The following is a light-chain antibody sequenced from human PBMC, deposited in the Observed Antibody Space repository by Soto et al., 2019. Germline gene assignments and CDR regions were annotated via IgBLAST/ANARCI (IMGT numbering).Light chain of an antibody. Sequence: DIQMTQSPSTLSASVGDRVTITCRASQSIDSWLAWYQHKPGKAPKLLIFKASTLETGVPSRFSGSGSETGFTLTISSLQPDDSATYYCQPYNSYSRTFGQGTKVEIK. V-gene: IGKV1-5*03. CDR2: KAS. CDR3: QPYNSYSRT. J-gene: IGKJ1*01. CDR1: QSIDSW.